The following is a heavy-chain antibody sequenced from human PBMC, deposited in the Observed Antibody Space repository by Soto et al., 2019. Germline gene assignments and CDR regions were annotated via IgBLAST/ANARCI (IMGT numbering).Heavy chain of an antibody. CDR1: GFPFTTYG. Sequence: QVQLVESGGGVVQPGRSLRLSCAASGFPFTTYGMHWVREGPGKGLEWVAVISYDGTNKYYADSVKGRFTISRDNSKKALYLQMNSLRPEDTALYYCVGGQYYFDDRGQGTLVTVSS. V-gene: IGHV3-30*03. CDR3: VGGQYYFDD. D-gene: IGHD3-10*01. CDR2: ISYDGTNK. J-gene: IGHJ4*02.